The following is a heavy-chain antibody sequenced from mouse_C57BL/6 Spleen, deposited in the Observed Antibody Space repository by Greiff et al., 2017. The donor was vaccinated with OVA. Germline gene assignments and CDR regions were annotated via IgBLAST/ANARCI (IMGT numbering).Heavy chain of an antibody. CDR2: IYPSDSET. Sequence: QVQLQQPGAELVRPGSSVKLSCKASGYTFTSYWMDWVKQRPGQGLEWIGNIYPSDSETHYNQKFKDKATLTVDKSSSTAYMQLSSLTAEDAAVYYCALDYEGFDYGGQGTTLTVSS. CDR1: GYTFTSYW. CDR3: ALDYEGFDY. D-gene: IGHD2-4*01. V-gene: IGHV1-61*01. J-gene: IGHJ2*01.